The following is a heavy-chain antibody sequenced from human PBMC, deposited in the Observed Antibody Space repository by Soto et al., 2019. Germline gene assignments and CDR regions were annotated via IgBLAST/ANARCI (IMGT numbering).Heavy chain of an antibody. CDR3: ARGMLTMVRGVIMNL. CDR1: GGTFSSYA. V-gene: IGHV1-69*13. D-gene: IGHD3-10*01. Sequence: SVKVSCKASGGTFSSYAISWVRQAPGQGLEWMGGIIPIFGTANYAQKFQGRVTITADESTSTAYMELSSLRSEDTAVYYCARGMLTMVRGVIMNLWGQGTLVTVYS. J-gene: IGHJ4*02. CDR2: IIPIFGTA.